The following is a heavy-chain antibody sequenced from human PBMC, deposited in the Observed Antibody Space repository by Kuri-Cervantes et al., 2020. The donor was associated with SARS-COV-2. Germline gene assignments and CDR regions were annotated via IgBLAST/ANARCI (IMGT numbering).Heavy chain of an antibody. J-gene: IGHJ1*01. CDR1: GFTFSSYA. CDR2: ISGSGGST. V-gene: IGHV3-23*01. CDR3: ARQTSGYITSAHQY. Sequence: GESLKISCAASGFTFSSYAMSWVRQAPGKGLEWVSAISGSGGSTYYADSVKGRFTISRDNSKNTLYLQMNSLRAEDTAVYYCARQTSGYITSAHQYWGQGTLVTVSS. D-gene: IGHD3-3*01.